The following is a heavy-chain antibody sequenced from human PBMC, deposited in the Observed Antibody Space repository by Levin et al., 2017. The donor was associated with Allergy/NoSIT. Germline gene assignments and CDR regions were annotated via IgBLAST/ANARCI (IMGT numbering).Heavy chain of an antibody. V-gene: IGHV3-23*01. Sequence: LSLTCAASGFTFSSYAMSWVRQAPGKGLEWVSAISASGGSAYYADSVKGRFTISRDSSKNTLYLQMNSLRAEDTAVYYCAKLVRGYSYADFDFWGQGTLVTVSS. J-gene: IGHJ4*02. CDR1: GFTFSSYA. D-gene: IGHD5-18*01. CDR3: AKLVRGYSYADFDF. CDR2: ISASGGSA.